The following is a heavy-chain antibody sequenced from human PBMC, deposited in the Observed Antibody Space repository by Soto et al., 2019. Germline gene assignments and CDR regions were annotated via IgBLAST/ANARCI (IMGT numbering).Heavy chain of an antibody. CDR2: IYYSWST. J-gene: IGHJ4*02. V-gene: IGHV4-39*02. CDR1: GGSINSNTYS. CDR3: TRASSYAFDS. D-gene: IGHD2-2*01. Sequence: PSETLSLTCTVSGGSINSNTYSWAWIRQPPEKGLEWIGTIYYSWSTYYNPSLKSRVTISVDTSKNDFSLKLSFVTAADTAVFYCTRASSYAFDSWGQGALVTVSS.